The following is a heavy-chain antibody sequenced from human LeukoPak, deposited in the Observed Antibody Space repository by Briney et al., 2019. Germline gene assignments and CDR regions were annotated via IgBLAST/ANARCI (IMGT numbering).Heavy chain of an antibody. CDR3: ARESPVAATGRSWFDS. J-gene: IGHJ5*01. D-gene: IGHD6-13*01. CDR2: ITGGGSTT. CDR1: GFTFSSYA. V-gene: IGHV3-23*01. Sequence: PGGSLRLSCAASGFTFSSYAMSWVRQVLGMGLERVSTITGGGSTTYYADSVKGRFTISRDNSKNTLYLQMNSLRAEDTALYYCARESPVAATGRSWFDSWGQGTLVTVSS.